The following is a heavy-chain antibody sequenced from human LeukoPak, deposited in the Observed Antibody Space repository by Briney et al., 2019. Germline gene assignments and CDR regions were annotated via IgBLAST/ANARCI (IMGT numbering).Heavy chain of an antibody. CDR2: IYTDDTT. Sequence: PGGSLRLSCAASGFTVGHYYMSWVRQAPGKGLECVSVIYTDDTTYYADSVKGRFTISRDDSKNTLSLQMNSLRAEDTAVYYCAKPGSSRGIAGRRPTKYYFDYWGQGTLVTVSS. J-gene: IGHJ4*02. CDR3: AKPGSSRGIAGRRPTKYYFDY. V-gene: IGHV3-53*01. CDR1: GFTVGHYY. D-gene: IGHD6-6*01.